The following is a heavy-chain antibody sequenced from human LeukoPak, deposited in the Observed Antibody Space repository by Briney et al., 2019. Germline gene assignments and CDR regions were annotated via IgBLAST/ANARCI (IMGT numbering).Heavy chain of an antibody. CDR1: GFTFSSYA. CDR3: ARPSQTYGDYLVGDY. D-gene: IGHD4-17*01. J-gene: IGHJ4*03. V-gene: IGHV3-30-3*01. CDR2: ISYDGSNK. Sequence: GGSLRLSCAASGFTFSSYAMHWVRQAPGKGLEWVAVISYDGSNKYYADSVKGRFTISRDNSKSTLYLQMNSLRAEDTAVYYCARPSQTYGDYLVGDYWGQGTTVAVSS.